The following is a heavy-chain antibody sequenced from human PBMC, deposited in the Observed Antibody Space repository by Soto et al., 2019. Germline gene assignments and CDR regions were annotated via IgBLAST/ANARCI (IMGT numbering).Heavy chain of an antibody. V-gene: IGHV4-39*01. J-gene: IGHJ5*02. Sequence: QLQLQESGPGLVKPSETLSLTCTVSGGSISSSSYFWGWIRQPPGKGLEWLGSIYYSGGTYYNPSLKSRFTVSVDPSKNQFSLKLSSVTAADTAVYYCARHPSDFWFDPWGQGTLVTVSS. CDR3: ARHPSDFWFDP. D-gene: IGHD2-21*02. CDR2: IYYSGGT. CDR1: GGSISSSSYF.